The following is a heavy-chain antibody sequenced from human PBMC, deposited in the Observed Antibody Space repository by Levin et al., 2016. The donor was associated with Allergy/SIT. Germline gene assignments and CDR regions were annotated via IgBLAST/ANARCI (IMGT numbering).Heavy chain of an antibody. J-gene: IGHJ4*02. CDR3: ASGRVVDY. V-gene: IGHV4-39*01. CDR1: GGSISSSSYY. Sequence: GSLRLSCTVSGGSISSSSYYWGWIRQPPGKGLEWIGSIYYSGSTYYNPSLKSRVTISVDTSKNQFSPKLSSVTAADTAVYYCASGRVVDYWGQGTLVTVSS. D-gene: IGHD1-14*01. CDR2: IYYSGST.